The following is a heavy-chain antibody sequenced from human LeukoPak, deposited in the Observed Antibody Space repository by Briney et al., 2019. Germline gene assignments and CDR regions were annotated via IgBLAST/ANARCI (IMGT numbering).Heavy chain of an antibody. CDR3: ARDKEQWLRGHCYYGMDV. J-gene: IGHJ6*02. D-gene: IGHD6-19*01. V-gene: IGHV3-33*01. CDR1: GFTFSSYG. Sequence: GGSLRLSCAASGFTFSSYGMHWVRQAPGKGLEWVAVIWYDGSNKYYADSVKGRFTISRDNSKNTLYLQMNSLRAEDTAVYYCARDKEQWLRGHCYYGMDVWGQGTTVTVSS. CDR2: IWYDGSNK.